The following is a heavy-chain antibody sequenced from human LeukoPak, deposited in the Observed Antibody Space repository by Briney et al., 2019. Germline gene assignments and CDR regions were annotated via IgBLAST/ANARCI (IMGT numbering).Heavy chain of an antibody. Sequence: PSETLSLTCTVSGGSISSYYWSWIRRPPGKGLEWIGEINHSGSTNYNPSLKSRVTISVDTSKNQFSLKLSSVTAAGTAVYYCARSLRGYCSSTSCYSSYYYGMDVWGQGTTVTVSS. D-gene: IGHD2-2*02. V-gene: IGHV4-34*01. CDR1: GGSISSYY. J-gene: IGHJ6*02. CDR3: ARSLRGYCSSTSCYSSYYYGMDV. CDR2: INHSGST.